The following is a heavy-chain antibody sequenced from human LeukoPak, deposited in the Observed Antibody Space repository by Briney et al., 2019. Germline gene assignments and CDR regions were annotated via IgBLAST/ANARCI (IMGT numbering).Heavy chain of an antibody. CDR2: IYYSGST. CDR1: GGSFSGYY. J-gene: IGHJ5*02. V-gene: IGHV4-39*01. Sequence: SETLSLTCAVYGGSFSGYYWGWIRQPPGKGLEWIGSIYYSGSTYYNPSLKSRVTISVDTSKNQFSLKLSSVTAADTAVYYCARHQKVVTIFGVVTRSGWFDPWGQGTLVTVSS. CDR3: ARHQKVVTIFGVVTRSGWFDP. D-gene: IGHD3-3*01.